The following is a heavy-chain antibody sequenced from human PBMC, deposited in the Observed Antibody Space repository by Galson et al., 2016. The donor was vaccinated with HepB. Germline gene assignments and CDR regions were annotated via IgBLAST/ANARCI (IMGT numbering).Heavy chain of an antibody. D-gene: IGHD3-3*01. CDR1: GFIVSSHY. Sequence: SLRLSCAVSGFIVSSHYMSWVRQAPGKGLEWVSVIYSGGSTYYADSVKGRFTISGDNSKNTLYLQMNSLRAEDTAVYYCAKHPEGYTIFGAPSHFDYWGQGTTVIVSS. J-gene: IGHJ4*02. CDR3: AKHPEGYTIFGAPSHFDY. CDR2: IYSGGST. V-gene: IGHV3-53*01.